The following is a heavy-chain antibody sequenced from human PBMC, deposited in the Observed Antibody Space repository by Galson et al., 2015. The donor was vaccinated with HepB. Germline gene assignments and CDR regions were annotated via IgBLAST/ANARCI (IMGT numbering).Heavy chain of an antibody. CDR3: AKAPRGYSLGPGMDV. D-gene: IGHD5-18*01. Sequence: SLRLSCAASGFTFSSYGMHWVRQAPGKGLEWVAVISYDGSNKYYADSVKGRFTISRDNSKNTLYLQMNSLRAEDTAVYYCAKAPRGYSLGPGMDVWGQGTTVTVSS. CDR2: ISYDGSNK. CDR1: GFTFSSYG. V-gene: IGHV3-30*18. J-gene: IGHJ6*02.